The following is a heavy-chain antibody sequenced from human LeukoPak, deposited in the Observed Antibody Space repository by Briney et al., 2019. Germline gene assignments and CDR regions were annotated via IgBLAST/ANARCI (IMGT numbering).Heavy chain of an antibody. CDR3: ARDVRRDGLFDY. D-gene: IGHD5-24*01. CDR2: IYYRGST. J-gene: IGHJ4*02. V-gene: IGHV4-59*01. Sequence: PSETLSLTCTVSGGSISSYYWSWIRQPPGKGLEWIGYIYYRGSTNYNPSLKSRVTISVDTSKNQFSLKLSSVTAADTAVYYCARDVRRDGLFDYWGQGTLVTVSS. CDR1: GGSISSYY.